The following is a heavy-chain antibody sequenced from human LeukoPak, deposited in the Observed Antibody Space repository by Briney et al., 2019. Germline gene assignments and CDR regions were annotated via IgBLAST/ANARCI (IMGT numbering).Heavy chain of an antibody. CDR3: AKGDGNFDY. V-gene: IGHV3-23*01. Sequence: GGSLRLSCAASGFTFSSYAMSWVRQAPGKGLEWVSAISGSGGSTYYADSVKGRFTISKHNFKNTQYLQMNSLRAEDTAVYYCAKGDGNFDYWGQGTLVTVSS. CDR2: ISGSGGST. CDR1: GFTFSSYA. J-gene: IGHJ4*02.